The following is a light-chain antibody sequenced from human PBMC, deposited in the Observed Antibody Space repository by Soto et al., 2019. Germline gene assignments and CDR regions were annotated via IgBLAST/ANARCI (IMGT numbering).Light chain of an antibody. V-gene: IGKV1-33*01. J-gene: IGKJ5*01. CDR1: QDISNY. CDR3: QQYGNSPRT. Sequence: DIQMTQSPSSLSASVGDRVTITCQASQDISNYLNWYQQKPGKAPKLLIYDASNLETGVPSRFSGSGSGTDFTLTISRLEPEDFAVYFCQQYGNSPRTFGQGTLLEIK. CDR2: DAS.